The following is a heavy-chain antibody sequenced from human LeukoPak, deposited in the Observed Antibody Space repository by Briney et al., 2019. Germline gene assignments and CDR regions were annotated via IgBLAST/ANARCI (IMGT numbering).Heavy chain of an antibody. CDR2: IWFDGKNE. CDR1: GFTFNSYG. CDR3: ARDRHCVKGICHSPPGMDV. V-gene: IGHV3-33*01. D-gene: IGHD6-13*01. J-gene: IGHJ6*02. Sequence: GGSLRLSCAASGFTFNSYGMHWVRQAPGKGLEWVADIWFDGKNEHFADSVKGRFTISRDNSKNTMYLQINSLRVEDSAVYYCARDRHCVKGICHSPPGMDVWGQGTTVTVSS.